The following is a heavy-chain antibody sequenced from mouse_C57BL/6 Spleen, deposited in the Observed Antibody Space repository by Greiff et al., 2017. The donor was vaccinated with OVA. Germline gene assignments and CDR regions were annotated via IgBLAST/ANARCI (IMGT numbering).Heavy chain of an antibody. CDR2: ISNLAYSI. J-gene: IGHJ1*03. CDR3: ARDYGSDWYFDV. CDR1: GFTFSDYG. V-gene: IGHV5-15*01. Sequence: EVHLVESGGGLVQPGGSLTLSCAASGFTFSDYGMAWVRQAPRTGPEWVAFISNLAYSIYYADTVTGRFIISRENAKNTLYLEMSSLRSEDTAMYYCARDYGSDWYFDVWGTGTTVTVSS. D-gene: IGHD1-1*01.